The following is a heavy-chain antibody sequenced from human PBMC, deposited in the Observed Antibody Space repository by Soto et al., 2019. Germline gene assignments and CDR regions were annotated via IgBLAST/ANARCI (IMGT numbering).Heavy chain of an antibody. J-gene: IGHJ6*02. CDR3: AKGLLTVGASGMDV. CDR1: GFTFSSYG. D-gene: IGHD1-26*01. V-gene: IGHV3-30*18. CDR2: ISYDGSNK. Sequence: QVQLVESGGGVVQPGRSLRLSCAASGFTFSSYGMHWVRQAPGKGLEWVAVISYDGSNKYYADSVKGRFTISRDNSKNTLDLQMNSLRAEDTAVYYCAKGLLTVGASGMDVWGQGTTVTVSS.